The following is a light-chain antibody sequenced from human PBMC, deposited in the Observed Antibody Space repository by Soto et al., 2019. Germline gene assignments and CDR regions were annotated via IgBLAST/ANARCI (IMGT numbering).Light chain of an antibody. V-gene: IGLV2-11*01. Sequence: QSVLTQPRSVSGSPGQSVTISCTGTSSDVGGYNCVSWYQQHPGKAPQLIIYDVTQRPSGVPDRFSGSKSGNTASLSISGLQADDESDYYCSSYADSSARDYVFGGGTKLTVL. CDR3: SSYADSSARDYV. CDR2: DVT. J-gene: IGLJ1*01. CDR1: SSDVGGYNC.